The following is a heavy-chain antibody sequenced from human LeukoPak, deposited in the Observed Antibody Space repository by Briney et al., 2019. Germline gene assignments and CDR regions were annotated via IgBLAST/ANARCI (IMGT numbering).Heavy chain of an antibody. CDR2: INHSGST. V-gene: IGHV4-34*01. CDR3: ARVGGYYDFWSGYYSYYYYYMDV. J-gene: IGHJ6*03. Sequence: PSETLSLTCAVYGGSFSGYYWSWIRQPPGKGLEWLGEINHSGSTNYNPSLKSRVTISVDTSKNQFSLKLSSVTAADTAVYYCARVGGYYDFWSGYYSYYYYYMDVWGKGTTVTVSS. CDR1: GGSFSGYY. D-gene: IGHD3-3*01.